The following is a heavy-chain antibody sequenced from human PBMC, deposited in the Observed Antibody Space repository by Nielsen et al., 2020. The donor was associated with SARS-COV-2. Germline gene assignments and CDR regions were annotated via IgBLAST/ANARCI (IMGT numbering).Heavy chain of an antibody. Sequence: GESLKISCTGSGFSFTSYWMRWVRQMPGKGLEWMGIIYPGDSDIRYSPSFQGQVTISADKSISSAYLQWSSLKASDTAMYYCARSPRYYAFDPWRQGTLVTVSS. D-gene: IGHD3-3*01. J-gene: IGHJ5*02. V-gene: IGHV5-51*01. CDR3: ARSPRYYAFDP. CDR2: IYPGDSDI. CDR1: GFSFTSYW.